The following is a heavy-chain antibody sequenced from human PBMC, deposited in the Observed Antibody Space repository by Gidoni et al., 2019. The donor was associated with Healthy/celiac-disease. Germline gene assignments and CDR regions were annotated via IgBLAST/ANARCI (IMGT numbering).Heavy chain of an antibody. CDR1: GGSISSSSYY. Sequence: QLQLQESGPGLVKPSETLSLTCTVSGGSISSSSYYWGWLRQPPGKGLVWIGSIYYSGSTYSHPALKSRVTISVDTSKNQFSLKLSSVSAADTAVYYCARHSRGTNYYGSGSYYRPFDYWGQGTLVTVSS. CDR2: IYYSGST. D-gene: IGHD3-10*01. J-gene: IGHJ4*02. V-gene: IGHV4-39*01. CDR3: ARHSRGTNYYGSGSYYRPFDY.